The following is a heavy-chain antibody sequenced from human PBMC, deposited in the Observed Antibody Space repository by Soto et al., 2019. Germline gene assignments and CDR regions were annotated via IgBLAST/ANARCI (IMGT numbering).Heavy chain of an antibody. CDR1: GGSISSSGYY. Sequence: KPSETLSLTCTVSGGSISSSGYYWGWILHPPGKGLEWIGSIYYSVSTYYNPSLKSRVTISVDTSKTQFSMRLRSVTAADTAVYYCARLERYRSSWLSDLLGQRTLVTSSS. V-gene: IGHV4-39*01. CDR2: IYYSVST. D-gene: IGHD6-13*01. J-gene: IGHJ5*02. CDR3: ARLERYRSSWLSDL.